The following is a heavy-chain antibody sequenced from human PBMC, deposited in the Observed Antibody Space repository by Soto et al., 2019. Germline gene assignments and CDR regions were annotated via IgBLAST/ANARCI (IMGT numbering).Heavy chain of an antibody. Sequence: SDTLSLTWSYSGFALTYGCYSSRWMRRSTEKGLEWLGYIGHLETTYYNPSFKSRLSLSIDRTRNQFSLSLSSMTAADKAVYYCARGGGYDSFDCWGQGIQVTIS. CDR2: IGHLETT. CDR1: GFALTYGCYS. J-gene: IGHJ4*02. D-gene: IGHD2-15*01. V-gene: IGHV4-30-2*06. CDR3: ARGGGYDSFDC.